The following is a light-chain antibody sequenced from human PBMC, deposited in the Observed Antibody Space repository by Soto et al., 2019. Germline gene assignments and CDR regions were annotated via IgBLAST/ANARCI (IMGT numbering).Light chain of an antibody. V-gene: IGKV3-15*01. CDR3: QQADTFPIT. CDR2: GAS. CDR1: QSVSSN. Sequence: IVMTQSLSTLSVSQGERATLSCRASQSVSSNLAWYQQKPGQAPRLLIYGASTRATGIPARFSGSGSGTEFTLTISSLQSEDFAIYYCQQADTFPITFGQGTRLEIK. J-gene: IGKJ5*01.